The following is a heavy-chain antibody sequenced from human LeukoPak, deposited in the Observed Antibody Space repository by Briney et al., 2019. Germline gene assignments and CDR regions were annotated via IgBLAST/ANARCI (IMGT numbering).Heavy chain of an antibody. CDR1: GYTFTSYA. D-gene: IGHD2-21*02. CDR2: INAGNGNT. Sequence: ASVKVSCKASGYTFTSYAMHWVRQAPGQRLEWMGWINAGNGNTKYSQEFQGRVTITRDTSASTAYMELSSLRSEDMAVYYCARAVHCGGDCYYFDYWGQGTLVTVSS. J-gene: IGHJ4*02. V-gene: IGHV1-3*03. CDR3: ARAVHCGGDCYYFDY.